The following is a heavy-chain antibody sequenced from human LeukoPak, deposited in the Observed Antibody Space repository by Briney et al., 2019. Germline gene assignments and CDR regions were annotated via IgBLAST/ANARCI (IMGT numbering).Heavy chain of an antibody. V-gene: IGHV4-38-2*02. CDR1: GSSIKSGYY. Sequence: SETLSLTCSVSGSSIKSGYYWAWIRQAPGKGLEWIGSIFNTGNTFYNPSLKSRVTISVDTSKNQFFLTLTSVTAADTAVYYCARAKTWIQLWLVGAGFDYWGQGTLVTVSS. J-gene: IGHJ4*02. CDR2: IFNTGNT. D-gene: IGHD5-18*01. CDR3: ARAKTWIQLWLVGAGFDY.